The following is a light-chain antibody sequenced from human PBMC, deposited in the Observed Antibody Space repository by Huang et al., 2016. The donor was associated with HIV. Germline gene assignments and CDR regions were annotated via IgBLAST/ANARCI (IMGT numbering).Light chain of an antibody. V-gene: IGKV1-33*01. CDR1: QDIARF. Sequence: DIQMTQSPSSLSASIGDKVTITCQATQDIARFLNWYQQKTGQAPKLLIYDASTLQTWVQSRFSGSGSGTDFSCTISSLQPEDIATYYCQQYDGLPPWTFGQGTKVEIQ. CDR2: DAS. J-gene: IGKJ1*01. CDR3: QQYDGLPPWT.